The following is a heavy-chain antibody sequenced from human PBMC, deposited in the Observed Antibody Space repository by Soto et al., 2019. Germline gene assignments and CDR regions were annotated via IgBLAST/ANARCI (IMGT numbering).Heavy chain of an antibody. CDR2: IHPGDSES. D-gene: IGHD6-19*01. CDR1: GYSFTSYW. J-gene: IGHJ4*02. CDR3: AKASSGWFYFEY. V-gene: IGHV5-51*01. Sequence: GESLKISCKGSGYSFTSYWIAWVRQMPGKGLEWMGIIHPGDSESRYSPSFQGQVTISVDKSISTAYLQWSSVKASDSAMYYCAKASSGWFYFEYWGRGTLVTVAS.